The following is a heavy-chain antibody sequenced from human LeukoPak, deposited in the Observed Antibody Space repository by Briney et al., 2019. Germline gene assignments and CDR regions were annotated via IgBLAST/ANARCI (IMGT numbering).Heavy chain of an antibody. V-gene: IGHV4-4*07. Sequence: PSETLSLTCTVSGGSISSYYWSWIRQPAGKGLEWIGRIYTSGSTNYNPSLKSRVTMSVDTSKNQFSLKLSSVTAADTAVYYCARDRVVPAAIGSVWFDPWGQGTLVTVSS. CDR1: GGSISSYY. J-gene: IGHJ5*02. CDR2: IYTSGST. CDR3: ARDRVVPAAIGSVWFDP. D-gene: IGHD2-2*01.